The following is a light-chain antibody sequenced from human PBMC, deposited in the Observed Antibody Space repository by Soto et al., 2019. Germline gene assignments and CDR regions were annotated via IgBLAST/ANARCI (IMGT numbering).Light chain of an antibody. J-gene: IGLJ3*02. CDR1: STNVGSNT. V-gene: IGLV1-44*01. CDR2: SHN. CDR3: AAWDDTLTALL. Sequence: QSVLIQPPSASGTPGQRVTMSCSGSSTNVGSNTVSWYQQLPGMAPKLLIYSHNQRPSGVPDRFSGSKSGTSASLAISGLQSEDEAEYYCAAWDDTLTALLFGGGTKLTVL.